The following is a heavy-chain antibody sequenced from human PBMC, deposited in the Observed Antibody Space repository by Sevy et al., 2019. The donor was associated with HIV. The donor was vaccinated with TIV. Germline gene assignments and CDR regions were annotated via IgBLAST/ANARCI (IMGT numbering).Heavy chain of an antibody. Sequence: SETLSLTCTVSGGSISSSSYSWGWIRQPPGKGLEWIGTIFYTGSTYYTPSLKSRVTVSVDTSKNQFSLKLSSVTAAATAVYYCARLVYCSGGSCYSDYYGMDVWGQGTTVTVSS. CDR3: ARLVYCSGGSCYSDYYGMDV. V-gene: IGHV4-39*01. CDR2: IFYTGST. CDR1: GGSISSSSYS. J-gene: IGHJ6*02. D-gene: IGHD2-15*01.